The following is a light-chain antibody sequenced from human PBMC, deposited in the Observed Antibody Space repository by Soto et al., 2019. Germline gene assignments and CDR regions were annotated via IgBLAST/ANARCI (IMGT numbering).Light chain of an antibody. CDR1: QSVFSN. Sequence: EIVMTQSPATLSVSPGERATLSCRASQSVFSNLAWYQQKPGQAPRLLIYGASTRATGIPARFSGSGSGTEFTLTISSLQSEDFAVYDCQQYNNWSPYTFGQGTKLEIK. CDR3: QQYNNWSPYT. CDR2: GAS. J-gene: IGKJ2*01. V-gene: IGKV3-15*01.